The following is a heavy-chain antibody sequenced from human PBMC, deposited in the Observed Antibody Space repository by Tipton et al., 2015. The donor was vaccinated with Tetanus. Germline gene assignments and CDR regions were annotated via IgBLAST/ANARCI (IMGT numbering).Heavy chain of an antibody. J-gene: IGHJ6*02. Sequence: QLVQSGAEVKKPGASVRVSCRAFGYTFTGFYMHWVRQAPGQGLEWVAVISNDGDNKFYADSVTGRFTISRDNSKNTLYLQMNSLRAEDTALYYCARDVEAGWYIRGMAVDYYGMDVWGQGTTVTVSS. CDR3: ARDVEAGWYIRGMAVDYYGMDV. CDR2: ISNDGDNK. D-gene: IGHD6-19*01. V-gene: IGHV3-30*16. CDR1: GYTFTGFY.